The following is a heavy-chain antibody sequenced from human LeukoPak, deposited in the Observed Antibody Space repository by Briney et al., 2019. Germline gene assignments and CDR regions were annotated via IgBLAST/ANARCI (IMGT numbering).Heavy chain of an antibody. J-gene: IGHJ2*01. CDR2: MNPNSGNT. V-gene: IGHV1-8*02. CDR3: ARDRYYSRDFDL. D-gene: IGHD3-10*01. Sequence: GASVKVSCKASGYTFTSYDINWVRQATGQGLEWMGWMNPNSGNTGYAQKFQGRVTMTTDTSTSTAYMELRSLRSDDTAVYYCARDRYYSRDFDLWGRGTLVTVSS. CDR1: GYTFTSYD.